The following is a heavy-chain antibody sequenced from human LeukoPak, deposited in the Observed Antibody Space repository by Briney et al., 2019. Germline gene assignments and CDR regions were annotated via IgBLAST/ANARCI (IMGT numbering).Heavy chain of an antibody. D-gene: IGHD6-13*01. V-gene: IGHV1-24*01. CDR2: FDPEDGET. CDR1: GYTLTELS. Sequence: ASVKVSCKVSGYTLTELSMHWVRQAPGKGLEWMGGFDPEDGETIYAQKFQGRVTMTEDTSTDTAYMELSSLRSEDTAVYYRATWPGAAAGTGVDYWGQGTLVTVSS. CDR3: ATWPGAAAGTGVDY. J-gene: IGHJ4*02.